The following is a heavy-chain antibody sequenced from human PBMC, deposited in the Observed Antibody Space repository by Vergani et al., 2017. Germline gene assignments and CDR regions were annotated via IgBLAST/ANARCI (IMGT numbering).Heavy chain of an antibody. D-gene: IGHD2-2*01. CDR1: GFTFSSYG. CDR2: ISGSGGST. J-gene: IGHJ6*03. Sequence: VQLVESGGGVVQPGRSLRLSCAASGFTFSSYGMHWVRQAPGKGLEWVSAISGSGGSTYYADSVKGRFTISRDNSKNTLYLQMNSLRAEDTAVYYCGDIVVVPAAPTPGGYMDVWGKGTTVTVSS. V-gene: IGHV3-23*04. CDR3: GDIVVVPAAPTPGGYMDV.